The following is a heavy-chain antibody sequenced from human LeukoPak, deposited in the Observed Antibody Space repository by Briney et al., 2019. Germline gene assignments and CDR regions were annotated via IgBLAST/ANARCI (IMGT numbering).Heavy chain of an antibody. Sequence: ASVKVSCKASGYTFTSYSVSWVRQAPGQGPEWMGWISAYNGNTNYAQKLQGRVTMTADTSTSTAYMELRSLRSDDTAVYYCARVTILVATGTDWFDPWGQGTLVTVSS. D-gene: IGHD2-8*02. CDR2: ISAYNGNT. J-gene: IGHJ5*02. CDR3: ARVTILVATGTDWFDP. V-gene: IGHV1-18*01. CDR1: GYTFTSYS.